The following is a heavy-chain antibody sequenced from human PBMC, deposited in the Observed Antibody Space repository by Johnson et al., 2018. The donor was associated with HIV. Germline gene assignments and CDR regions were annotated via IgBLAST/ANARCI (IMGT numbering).Heavy chain of an antibody. D-gene: IGHD3-22*01. J-gene: IGHJ3*02. Sequence: QVQLVESGGGVVQPGRSLRLSCAASGFTFSSYAMHWVRQAPGKGLEWVAVISYDGSNKYYADSVKGQFTISRDNSKNTLYLQMNSLRAEDTAVYYCARDRSMIVVVEAFDIWGQGTMVTVSS. CDR1: GFTFSSYA. CDR2: ISYDGSNK. V-gene: IGHV3-30*14. CDR3: ARDRSMIVVVEAFDI.